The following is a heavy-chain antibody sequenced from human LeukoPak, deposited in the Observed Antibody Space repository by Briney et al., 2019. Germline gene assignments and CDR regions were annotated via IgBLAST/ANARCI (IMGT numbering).Heavy chain of an antibody. V-gene: IGHV3-74*01. CDR3: VRVRGGSGRSYAADAFDI. J-gene: IGHJ3*02. CDR1: GFTLSNYW. Sequence: GGSLRLSCAASGFTLSNYWMHWVRQAPGKGLVWVSRIYNDGSSTTYADSVKGRFTISRDNAKSTLYLQMNSLRAEDTAVYYCVRVRGGSGRSYAADAFDIWGQGTMVTVSS. CDR2: IYNDGSST. D-gene: IGHD1-26*01.